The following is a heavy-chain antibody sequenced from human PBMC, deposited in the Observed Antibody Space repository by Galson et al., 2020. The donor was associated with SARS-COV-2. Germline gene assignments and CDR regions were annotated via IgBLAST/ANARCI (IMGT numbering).Heavy chain of an antibody. V-gene: IGHV3-23*01. Sequence: GGSLRLSCAASGFTFSNYGMSWVRQAPGKGLEWVSGISDSGGSTYPADSVKGRFTISRDNSKNMLYLQMNSLRAEDSAVYYCAKDRITISSFDYWGQGTLVTVSS. CDR3: AKDRITISSFDY. CDR2: ISDSGGST. D-gene: IGHD3-3*01. J-gene: IGHJ4*02. CDR1: GFTFSNYG.